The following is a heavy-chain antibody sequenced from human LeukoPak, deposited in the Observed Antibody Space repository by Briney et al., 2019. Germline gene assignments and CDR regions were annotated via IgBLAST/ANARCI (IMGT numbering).Heavy chain of an antibody. Sequence: PGGSLRLSCAASGFTFSSYAMSWVRQAPGKGLEWVSLISGSGSSTYYAGSVKGRFTIPRDNSKNTLYLQMNSLRAEDTAVYYCTTFYHEYSPYWGRGTLVTVSS. CDR2: ISGSGSST. CDR3: TTFYHEYSPY. V-gene: IGHV3-23*01. D-gene: IGHD2/OR15-2a*01. CDR1: GFTFSSYA. J-gene: IGHJ4*02.